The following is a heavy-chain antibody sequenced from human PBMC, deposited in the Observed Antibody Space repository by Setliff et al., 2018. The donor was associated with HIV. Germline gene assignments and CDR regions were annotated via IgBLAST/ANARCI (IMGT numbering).Heavy chain of an antibody. CDR2: INAGNGNT. CDR1: GYTFSYA. V-gene: IGHV1-3*01. CDR3: ASIDCGGDCYSYNYYAMDV. J-gene: IGHJ6*02. D-gene: IGHD2-21*02. Sequence: ASVKVSCKASGYTFSYAMHWVRQAPGQRLEWMGWINAGNGNTKYSQKFQGRVTITRDTSASKAYMELSSLRSEDTAVYYCASIDCGGDCYSYNYYAMDVWGQGTTGTVSS.